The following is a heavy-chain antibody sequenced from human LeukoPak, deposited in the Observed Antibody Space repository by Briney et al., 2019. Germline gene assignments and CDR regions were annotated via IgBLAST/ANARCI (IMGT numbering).Heavy chain of an antibody. J-gene: IGHJ4*02. CDR3: AKTLGVVVVAATHYFDY. D-gene: IGHD2-15*01. CDR2: ISGSGGST. Sequence: GGSLRLSCAASGFTFSSYAMSWVRQAPGKGLEWVSAISGSGGSTYYADSVKGRFTISRDNSKNTLYLQMNSLRDEDTAVYDCAKTLGVVVVAATHYFDYWGQGTLVTVSS. V-gene: IGHV3-23*01. CDR1: GFTFSSYA.